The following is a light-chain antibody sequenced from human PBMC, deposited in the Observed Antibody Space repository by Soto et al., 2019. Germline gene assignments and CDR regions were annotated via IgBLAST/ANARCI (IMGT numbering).Light chain of an antibody. J-gene: IGLJ2*01. CDR2: EGS. CDR3: SSYAGDATSDVV. CDR1: SSDGGTYNL. Sequence: QSALTQPASVSGSPGQSVTMSCTGTSSDGGTYNLVSWYQQHPAKAPQLLIYEGSKRPSGVSNRFSGSKSGNTASLTISGLQAEDEADYYCSSYAGDATSDVVFGGGTKLTVL. V-gene: IGLV2-23*01.